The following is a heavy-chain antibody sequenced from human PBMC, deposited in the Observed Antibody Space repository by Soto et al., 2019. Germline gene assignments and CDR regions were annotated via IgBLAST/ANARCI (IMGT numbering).Heavy chain of an antibody. Sequence: SETLSLTCTVSGGSISSGGYYWSWIRQHPGKGLEWIGYIYYSGSTYYNPSLKSRVTISVDTSKNQFSLKLSSVTAADTAVYDCARGGYPAFYFDYWGQGTLVTVSS. CDR3: ARGGYPAFYFDY. CDR2: IYYSGST. J-gene: IGHJ4*02. D-gene: IGHD6-13*01. CDR1: GGSISSGGYY. V-gene: IGHV4-31*03.